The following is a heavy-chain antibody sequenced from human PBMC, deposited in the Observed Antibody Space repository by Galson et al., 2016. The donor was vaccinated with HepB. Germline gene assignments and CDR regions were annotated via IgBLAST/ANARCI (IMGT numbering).Heavy chain of an antibody. D-gene: IGHD4-23*01. J-gene: IGHJ6*02. CDR3: ASSPPPTWKLLLYYSYYNMAV. V-gene: IGHV1-24*01. CDR1: GHTLTDLS. Sequence: SCKVSGHTLTDLSIHWVRQAPGKGLEWMGGFDPEDGKPIYAQKFKGRVTVTEDTSTDTAFMQLSGLRSDDTAVYYCASSPPPTWKLLLYYSYYNMAVWGQGTLVTVSS. CDR2: FDPEDGKP.